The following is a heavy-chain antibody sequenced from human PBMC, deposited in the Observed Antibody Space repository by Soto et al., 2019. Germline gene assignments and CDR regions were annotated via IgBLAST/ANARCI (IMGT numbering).Heavy chain of an antibody. CDR3: VMDGGLGYCSSTSCSHFDY. V-gene: IGHV3-64D*06. CDR1: GFTFSSYA. Sequence: PGGSLRLSCSASGFTFSSYAMHWVRQAPGKGLEYVSAISSNGGSTYYADSVKGRFTISRDNSKNTLYLQMSSLRAEDTAVYYCVMDGGLGYCSSTSCSHFDYWGQGTLVTVSS. D-gene: IGHD2-2*01. CDR2: ISSNGGST. J-gene: IGHJ4*02.